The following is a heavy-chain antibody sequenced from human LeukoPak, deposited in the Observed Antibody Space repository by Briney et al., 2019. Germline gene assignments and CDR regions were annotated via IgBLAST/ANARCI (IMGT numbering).Heavy chain of an antibody. CDR2: IFYSGST. V-gene: IGHV4-59*12. J-gene: IGHJ4*02. CDR3: ARVSSSSRFFDY. D-gene: IGHD6-13*01. Sequence: SETLSLTCTVSGGSISSYWWSWIRQPPGKGLEYIGCIFYSGSTNYNPSLKSRVTISVDTSKIHFSLRLSSVTAADTAVYYCARVSSSSRFFDYWGQGILVTVSS. CDR1: GGSISSYW.